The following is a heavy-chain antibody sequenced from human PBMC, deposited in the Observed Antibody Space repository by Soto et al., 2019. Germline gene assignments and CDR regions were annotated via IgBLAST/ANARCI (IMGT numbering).Heavy chain of an antibody. CDR2: MNPNSGNT. D-gene: IGHD2-2*01. Sequence: QVQLVQSGAEVKKPGASVKVSCKASGYTFTSYDINWVRQATGQGLEWMGWMNPNSGNTGYAQKFQGRVTMTRNTSISTAYMELSSLRSEDTAVYYCARYPKYCSSTSCYGDDYYYGMDVWGQGTTVTVSS. J-gene: IGHJ6*02. V-gene: IGHV1-8*01. CDR1: GYTFTSYD. CDR3: ARYPKYCSSTSCYGDDYYYGMDV.